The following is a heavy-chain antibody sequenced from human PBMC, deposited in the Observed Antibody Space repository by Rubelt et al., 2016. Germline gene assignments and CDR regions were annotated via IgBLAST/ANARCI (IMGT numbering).Heavy chain of an antibody. Sequence: QLQLQESGPGLVKPSETLSLTCTVSGGSISSSSYYWGWIRQPPGKGLEWIGSIYYSGGTYYNPSLRSRVTISVDTSKNQFSLKLSSVTAADTAVYYCARQEKQLVYFDYWGQGTLVTVSS. CDR2: IYYSGGT. V-gene: IGHV4-39*07. J-gene: IGHJ4*02. CDR3: ARQEKQLVYFDY. CDR1: GGSISSSSYY. D-gene: IGHD6-6*01.